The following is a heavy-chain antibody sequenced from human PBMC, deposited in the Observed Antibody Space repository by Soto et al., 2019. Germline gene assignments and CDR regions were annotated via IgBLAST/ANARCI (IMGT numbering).Heavy chain of an antibody. Sequence: QLVQSGAEVKKPGSSVKVSCKASGGTLSSYVIGWVRQAPGQGLEWMGGIIPMTGTPNYEQKFQDRVTITADKSTSTAYMELRSLRSDDTAVYYCARKGTTVNYYYYAMDVWGQGTTVTVSS. CDR1: GGTLSSYV. V-gene: IGHV1-69*06. CDR2: IIPMTGTP. J-gene: IGHJ6*02. CDR3: ARKGTTVNYYYYAMDV. D-gene: IGHD4-4*01.